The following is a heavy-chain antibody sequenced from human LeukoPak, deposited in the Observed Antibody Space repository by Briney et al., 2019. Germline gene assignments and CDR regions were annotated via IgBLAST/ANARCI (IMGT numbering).Heavy chain of an antibody. CDR1: GFIFSSHG. J-gene: IGHJ4*02. V-gene: IGHV3-30*03. CDR3: ARGPAYEYVWGTYRPDPYFDY. D-gene: IGHD3-16*02. Sequence: GGSLRLSCAASGFIFSSHGMHWVRQAPGKGLEWVAGTSKDGSYKHYADSVKGRFTICRDNSKNTLYLQMNGLQADDTAVYYCARGPAYEYVWGTYRPDPYFDYWGQGALVTVSP. CDR2: TSKDGSYK.